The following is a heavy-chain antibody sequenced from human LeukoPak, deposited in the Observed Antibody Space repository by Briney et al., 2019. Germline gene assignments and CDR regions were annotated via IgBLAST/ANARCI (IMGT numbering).Heavy chain of an antibody. CDR2: ISYDGSNK. V-gene: IGHV3-30*03. J-gene: IGHJ4*02. Sequence: GGSLRLSCAASGFTFSGYGMHWVRQAPGKGLEWVAIISYDGSNKYYADSVKGRFTISRDNAKNTLFLQMSSLRAEDTAVYFCAREILAPGKTHDYWGQGTLVTVSS. CDR3: AREILAPGKTHDY. CDR1: GFTFSGYG.